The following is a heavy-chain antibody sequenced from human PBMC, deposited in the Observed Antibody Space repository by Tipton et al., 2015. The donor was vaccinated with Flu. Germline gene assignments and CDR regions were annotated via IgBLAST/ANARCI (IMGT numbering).Heavy chain of an antibody. J-gene: IGHJ4*02. Sequence: TLSLTCTVSGGSVSRFHWSWLRKPPGKALEWIGYIYHTATTNYNSSLRTRVTMSLDRSRNQFSLRLSSVTAADTAMYYCARSTYHYGSGSSDYWGQGTLVTVSS. CDR2: IYHTATT. D-gene: IGHD3-10*01. V-gene: IGHV4-59*02. CDR1: GGSVSRFH. CDR3: ARSTYHYGSGSSDY.